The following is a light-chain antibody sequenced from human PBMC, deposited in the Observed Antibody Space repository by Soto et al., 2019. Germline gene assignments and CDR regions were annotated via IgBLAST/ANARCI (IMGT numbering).Light chain of an antibody. CDR2: ASS. J-gene: IGKJ3*01. V-gene: IGKV1-39*01. CDR3: QQTYNTPQT. Sequence: DIQMTQSPSSLSASVGDRVTITCRASQNIRSYLNWYQHRSGQAPKLLIYASSTLQRGVPTRFSGSGSGTDFTLIISSLQPEDFATYYCQQTYNTPQTFGHGTKVDIK. CDR1: QNIRSY.